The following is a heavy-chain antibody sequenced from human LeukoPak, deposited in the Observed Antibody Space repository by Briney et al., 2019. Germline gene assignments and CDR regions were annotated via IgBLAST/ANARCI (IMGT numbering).Heavy chain of an antibody. CDR2: ISSSSSYI. Sequence: PGGSLRLSCAASGFTFSSYSMSWVRQAPGKGLEWVSSISSSSSYIYYADSLKGRFTISRDNSKNTLYLQMNSLRAEDTAVYYCAKDNDSSGYYYSYWGQGTLVTVSS. J-gene: IGHJ4*02. V-gene: IGHV3-21*04. D-gene: IGHD3-22*01. CDR3: AKDNDSSGYYYSY. CDR1: GFTFSSYS.